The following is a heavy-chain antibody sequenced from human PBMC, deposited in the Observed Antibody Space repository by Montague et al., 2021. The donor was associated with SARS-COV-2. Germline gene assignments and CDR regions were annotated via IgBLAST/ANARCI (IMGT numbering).Heavy chain of an antibody. CDR2: IDWDDDK. CDR3: ARMPYDILTGSGYYGIDV. CDR1: GFSLSTSGMC. Sequence: PALVKPTQTLTLTCTFSGFSLSTSGMCVSWIRQPPGKALEWLALIDWDDDKYYSTSLKTRLTISKDTSKNQVVLTMTNLDPVDTATYYYARMPYDILTGSGYYGIDVWGQGTTVTVSS. V-gene: IGHV2-70*01. D-gene: IGHD3-9*01. J-gene: IGHJ6*02.